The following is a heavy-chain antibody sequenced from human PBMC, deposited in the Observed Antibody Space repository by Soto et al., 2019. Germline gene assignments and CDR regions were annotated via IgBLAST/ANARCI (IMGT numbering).Heavy chain of an antibody. CDR3: AKDWVYCGSSSCPRPAES. D-gene: IGHD2-2*01. Sequence: GGSLRLSCAASGFTFSSYAMSWVRQAPGEGLEWVSAISGSARTTHYADSVKGRFTISRDNSKNTLYLQMNSLRAEDTAVYYCAKDWVYCGSSSCPRPAESWGQGPLVSVSS. J-gene: IGHJ5*02. V-gene: IGHV3-23*01. CDR2: ISGSARTT. CDR1: GFTFSSYA.